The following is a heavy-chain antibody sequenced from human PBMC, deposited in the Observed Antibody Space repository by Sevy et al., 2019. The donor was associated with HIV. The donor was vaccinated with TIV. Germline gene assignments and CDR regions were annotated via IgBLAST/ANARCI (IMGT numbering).Heavy chain of an antibody. J-gene: IGHJ4*02. CDR3: ASPLNYYDSPSAY. D-gene: IGHD3-22*01. CDR1: GFTFSYYD. CDR2: IGSGSSYI. V-gene: IGHV3-21*04. Sequence: GGSLRLSCAASGFTFSYYDMNWVRQAPGKGLEWVSSIGSGSSYIFYANSVKGRFTISRDNAKNSLYLQMNSLRAEDTAVCYCASPLNYYDSPSAYWGQGTLVTVSS.